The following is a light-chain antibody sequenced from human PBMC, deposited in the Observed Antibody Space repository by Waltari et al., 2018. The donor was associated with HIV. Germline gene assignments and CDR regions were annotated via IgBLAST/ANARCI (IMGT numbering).Light chain of an antibody. CDR1: SSNIGSNY. Sequence: QSVLTQPPSASGTPGQSVTISCSGSSSNIGSNYVYWYPQLHGTAPNLFIYANDRRPSGVPDRFSGARSGTSASLAISGLRSEDEGDYYCATWDDSLNGRIFGGGTKLTV. J-gene: IGLJ2*01. CDR2: AND. V-gene: IGLV1-47*01. CDR3: ATWDDSLNGRI.